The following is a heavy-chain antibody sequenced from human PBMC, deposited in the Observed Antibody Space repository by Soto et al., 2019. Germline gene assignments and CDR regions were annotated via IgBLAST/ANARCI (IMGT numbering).Heavy chain of an antibody. CDR2: IMYDGNTE. CDR1: GFVFGSYA. Sequence: PGGSLRLSCAASGFVFGSYAMHWVRQAPGKGLEWVAVIMYDGNTEYYAASVKGRFTLSRDNSKSILYVQMNSLRAEDTAVYYCTRPTCDGGNCYFAHWGQGTLVTVSS. CDR3: TRPTCDGGNCYFAH. V-gene: IGHV3-30-3*01. D-gene: IGHD2-21*01. J-gene: IGHJ5*02.